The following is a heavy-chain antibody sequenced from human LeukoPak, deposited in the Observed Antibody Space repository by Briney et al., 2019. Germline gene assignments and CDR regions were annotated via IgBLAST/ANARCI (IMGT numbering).Heavy chain of an antibody. J-gene: IGHJ4*02. Sequence: GRSLRLSCAASGFTFSSYGMHWVRQAPGKGLEWVAVIWYDGSNKYYADSVKGRFTTSRDNSKNTLYLQMNSLRAEDTAVYYCAREGGYSGYDYDFDYWGQGTLVTVSS. V-gene: IGHV3-33*01. D-gene: IGHD5-12*01. CDR2: IWYDGSNK. CDR3: AREGGYSGYDYDFDY. CDR1: GFTFSSYG.